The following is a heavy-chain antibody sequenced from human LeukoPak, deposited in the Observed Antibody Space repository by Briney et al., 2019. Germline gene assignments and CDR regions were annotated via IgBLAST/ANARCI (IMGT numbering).Heavy chain of an antibody. J-gene: IGHJ3*02. V-gene: IGHV3-66*01. CDR1: GFTVSSNY. D-gene: IGHD1-26*01. Sequence: GGSLRLSCAASGFTVSSNYMSWVRQAPGKGLEWVSVIYSGGSTYYADSVKGRFTISRDNSENTLYLQMNSLRAEDTAVYYCARGQELRPYGAFDIWGQGTMVTVSS. CDR2: IYSGGST. CDR3: ARGQELRPYGAFDI.